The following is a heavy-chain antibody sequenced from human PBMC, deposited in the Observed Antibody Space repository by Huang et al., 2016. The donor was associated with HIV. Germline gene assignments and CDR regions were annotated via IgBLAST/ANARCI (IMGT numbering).Heavy chain of an antibody. CDR2: IIPIFGKA. J-gene: IGHJ6*02. CDR3: ARGRTRSSLYDSYYGLDV. CDR1: GGTFSTYA. D-gene: IGHD6-6*01. V-gene: IGHV1-69*01. Sequence: QVQLVQSGAEVKKPGSSVKVFCKASGGTFSTYAISWVRQAPGQGLEWLGGIIPIFGKANYAQKFQGTVTITADEFTSTAYMELSSLRSEDTALYYCARGRTRSSLYDSYYGLDVWGQGTTVTVSS.